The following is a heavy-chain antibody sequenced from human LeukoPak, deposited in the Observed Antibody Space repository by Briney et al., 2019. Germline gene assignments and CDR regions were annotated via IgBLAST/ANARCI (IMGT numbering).Heavy chain of an antibody. V-gene: IGHV3-23*01. CDR1: GFTFSSYA. J-gene: IGHJ4*02. CDR3: ANPFYGSGPRGY. Sequence: PGGSLRLSCAASGFTFSSYAMSWVRQAPGKGLEWVSAISGSGGGTYYADSVKGRFTISRDNSKNTLYLQMNSLRAEDTAVYYCANPFYGSGPRGYWGQGTLVTVSS. D-gene: IGHD3-10*01. CDR2: ISGSGGGT.